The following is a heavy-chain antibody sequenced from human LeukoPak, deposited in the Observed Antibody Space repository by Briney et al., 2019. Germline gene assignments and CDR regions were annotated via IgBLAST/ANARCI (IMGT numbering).Heavy chain of an antibody. CDR2: IGASGVGT. V-gene: IGHV3-23*01. CDR1: GFNFRNYV. Sequence: GGSLRLSCAASGFNFRNYVMMWVRQAPGKGLEWVSAIGASGVGTYYADFVKGRFTISRDNSNNTVYLRMNSLRAEDTAVYYCAKGLFWFGEFSAPDYWGQGTLVTVSS. D-gene: IGHD3-10*01. J-gene: IGHJ4*02. CDR3: AKGLFWFGEFSAPDY.